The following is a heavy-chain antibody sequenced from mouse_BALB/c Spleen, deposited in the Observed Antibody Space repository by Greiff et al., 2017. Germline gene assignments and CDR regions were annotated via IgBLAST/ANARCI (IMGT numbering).Heavy chain of an antibody. V-gene: IGHV1-7*01. CDR2: INPSTGYT. Sequence: QVQLKESGAELAKPGASVKMSCKASGYTFTSYWMHWVKQRPGQGLEWIGYINPSTGYTEYNQKFKDKATLTADKSSSTAYMQLSSLTSEDSAVYYCARSEKGSYYFDDWGQGTTLTVSS. CDR3: ARSEKGSYYFDD. J-gene: IGHJ2*01. CDR1: GYTFTSYW. D-gene: IGHD3-3*01.